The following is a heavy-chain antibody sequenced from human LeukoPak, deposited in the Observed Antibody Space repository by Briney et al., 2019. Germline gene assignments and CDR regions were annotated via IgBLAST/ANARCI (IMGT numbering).Heavy chain of an antibody. CDR3: ARDMDGSFNWFDP. CDR2: INHSGST. J-gene: IGHJ5*02. V-gene: IGHV4-34*01. CDR1: GGSFSGYY. Sequence: PSETLSLTCAVYGGSFSGYYWSWIRQPPGKGLEWIGEINHSGSTNYNPSLKSRVTISVDTSKNQFSLKLSSVTAADTAVYYCARDMDGSFNWFDPWGQGTLVTVSS. D-gene: IGHD1-26*01.